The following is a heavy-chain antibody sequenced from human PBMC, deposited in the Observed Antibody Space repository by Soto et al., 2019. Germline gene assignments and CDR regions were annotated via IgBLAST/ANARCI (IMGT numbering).Heavy chain of an antibody. CDR1: GDSFNDYY. V-gene: IGHV1-2*04. CDR2: INPNGGVT. J-gene: IGHJ6*03. Sequence: QVQLVQSGAEVRKPGASVTVSCRSSGDSFNDYYIHWVRQAPGQGFQWMGWINPNGGVTKYAQKFQSSVSMTRDTSIRTVYMQLCRLRSDDTAVYYCARESGGATATLDYYYFYMDVWGTGSTVTVSS. CDR3: ARESGGATATLDYYYFYMDV. D-gene: IGHD5-12*01.